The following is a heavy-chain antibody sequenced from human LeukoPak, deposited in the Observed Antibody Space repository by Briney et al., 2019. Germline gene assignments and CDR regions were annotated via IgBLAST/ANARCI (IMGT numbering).Heavy chain of an antibody. J-gene: IGHJ4*02. Sequence: ASVKVSCKASGYTFTGHYLFWVRQAPGQGLEWMGWINPNSGDTNYAQKFQGRVTVTRDTSISTAYMALTRLRSDDTAVDYCTREDDWGQGTPVTVSA. CDR3: TREDD. V-gene: IGHV1-2*02. CDR1: GYTFTGHY. CDR2: INPNSGDT.